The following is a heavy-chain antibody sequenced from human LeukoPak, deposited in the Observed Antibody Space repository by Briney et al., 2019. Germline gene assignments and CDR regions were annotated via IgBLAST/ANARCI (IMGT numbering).Heavy chain of an antibody. Sequence: PSETLSLTCTVSGGYIITSGHYWGWIRKPPGKGLEWIGSVYYTGVTSTNPFFRSRMSISVDTSKNQFSLNLTSGTAADAAVYYCARERSSSGGHNWFDPWGLGTLVTVSS. CDR3: ARERSSSGGHNWFDP. D-gene: IGHD4-23*01. J-gene: IGHJ5*02. CDR1: GGYIITSGHY. V-gene: IGHV4-39*07. CDR2: VYYTGVT.